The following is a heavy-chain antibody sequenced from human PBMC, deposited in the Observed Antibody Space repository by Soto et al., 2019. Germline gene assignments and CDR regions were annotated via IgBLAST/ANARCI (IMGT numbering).Heavy chain of an antibody. CDR3: ARSPAGGTLTPYYYGMDV. V-gene: IGHV4-59*01. D-gene: IGHD3-9*01. Sequence: PSETLSLTCTISGGSISNYYWSWIRQPPGKGLEWIGYIYYSGRTKYNPSLESRVTISVDTSRNQLSLKLSAVTAADTAVYYCARSPAGGTLTPYYYGMDVWGQGTTVTVSS. J-gene: IGHJ6*02. CDR1: GGSISNYY. CDR2: IYYSGRT.